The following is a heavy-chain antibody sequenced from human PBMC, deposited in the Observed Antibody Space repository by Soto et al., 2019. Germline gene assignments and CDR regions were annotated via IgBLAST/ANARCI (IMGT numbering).Heavy chain of an antibody. D-gene: IGHD2-2*01. V-gene: IGHV5-51*01. CDR1: GYSFTSYW. J-gene: IGHJ5*02. CDR3: ARRGRYCSSTSCSWFDP. Sequence: GESLKISCQGSGYSFTSYWIGWVRQMPGKGLEWMGIIYPGDSDTRYSPSFQGQVTISADKSISTAYLQWSSLKASDTAMYYCARRGRYCSSTSCSWFDPWGQGTLVTVSS. CDR2: IYPGDSDT.